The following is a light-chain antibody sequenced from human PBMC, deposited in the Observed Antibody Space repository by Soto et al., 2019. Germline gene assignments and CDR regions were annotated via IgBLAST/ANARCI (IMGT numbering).Light chain of an antibody. CDR3: QQYGSSPIT. CDR2: DAS. V-gene: IGKV3-15*01. J-gene: IGKJ5*01. CDR1: QGIGST. Sequence: EIVMTQSPATLSVSPGERATLSCRASQGIGSTLAWYQQKPGQTPKLLIYDASTRATGVPARFSGGGSGTDFTLTISRLEPEDFAVYYCQQYGSSPITFGQGTRLEIK.